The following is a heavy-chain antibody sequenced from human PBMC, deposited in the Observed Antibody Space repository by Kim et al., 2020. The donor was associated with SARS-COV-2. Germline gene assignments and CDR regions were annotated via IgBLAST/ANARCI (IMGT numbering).Heavy chain of an antibody. J-gene: IGHJ4*02. Sequence: GGSLRLSCAASGFTFSSYSMNWVRQAPGKGLEWVSYISSSSSTIYYADSVKGRFTISRDNAKNSLYLQMNSLRAEDTAVYYCARVDTPRLYNWNYGNYWGQGTLVTVSS. CDR1: GFTFSSYS. V-gene: IGHV3-48*04. D-gene: IGHD1-7*01. CDR2: ISSSSSTI. CDR3: ARVDTPRLYNWNYGNY.